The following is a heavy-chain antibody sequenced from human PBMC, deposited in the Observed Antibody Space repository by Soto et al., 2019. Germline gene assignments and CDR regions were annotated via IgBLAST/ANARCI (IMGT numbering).Heavy chain of an antibody. V-gene: IGHV4-30-4*02. CDR2: IFSSGTT. J-gene: IGHJ6*02. CDR1: GDSIGRGNKY. CDR3: ARVPSPFDFYYAMDV. D-gene: IGHD3-16*01. Sequence: SETLSLACTVSGDSIGRGNKYWSWIRQAPGKGLEWIGYIFSSGTTYYNPSLKSRLTMSLDTSQNQFSLKLNSVTAADTAVYFCARVPSPFDFYYAMDVWGQGTTVTVSS.